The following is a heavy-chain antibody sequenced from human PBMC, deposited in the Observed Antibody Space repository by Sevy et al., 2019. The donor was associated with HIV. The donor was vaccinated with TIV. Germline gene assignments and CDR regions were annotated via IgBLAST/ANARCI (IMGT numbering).Heavy chain of an antibody. V-gene: IGHV3-23*01. CDR1: GFNFNIYS. CDR2: FSFGCGKI. Sequence: GGSLRLSCVASGFNFNIYSFSWVRQTPGKELEWVSTFSFGCGKINYADSVQGRFTISRDDSKNTLYLEMNSLRVEDTAIYYCAREGCSXPXDXWGXXTLVTVSS. J-gene: IGHJ4*01. CDR3: AREGCSXPXDX. D-gene: IGHD3-10*02.